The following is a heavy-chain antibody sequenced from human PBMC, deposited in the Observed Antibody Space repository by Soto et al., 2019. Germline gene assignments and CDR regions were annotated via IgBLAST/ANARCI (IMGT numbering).Heavy chain of an antibody. CDR1: GFTFSGHW. J-gene: IGHJ3*02. D-gene: IGHD2-2*01. Sequence: EVQLVESGGDLVQPGGSLRLSCAASGFTFSGHWMHWVRQVPGKGLEWVSRINTDGGTSAYADSEKGRFTISRHNAKNTLYLQMNALRAEDTAVYYCAREAGYCSRTSCYRRAFDTWGQGTRVTVSS. CDR2: INTDGGTS. CDR3: AREAGYCSRTSCYRRAFDT. V-gene: IGHV3-74*03.